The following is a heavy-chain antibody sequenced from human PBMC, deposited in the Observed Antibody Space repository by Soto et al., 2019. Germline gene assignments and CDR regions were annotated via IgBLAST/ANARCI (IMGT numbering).Heavy chain of an antibody. V-gene: IGHV4-4*02. CDR1: GGSIYSSNW. J-gene: IGHJ5*02. CDR3: ASLPNYHGTSAYPS. D-gene: IGHD3-22*01. Sequence: PSETLSLTCAVSGGSIYSSNWWSWVRQPPGKGLEWIGEIYHGGSTNYNPSLKTRVTMSVDKSKNQFSLKLSSVTAADTAIYYCASLPNYHGTSAYPSWSQGTLVTVSS. CDR2: IYHGGST.